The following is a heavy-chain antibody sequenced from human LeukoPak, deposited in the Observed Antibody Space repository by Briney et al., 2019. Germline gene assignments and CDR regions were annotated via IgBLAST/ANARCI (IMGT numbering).Heavy chain of an antibody. CDR3: ARGASAAAASFDY. CDR2: ISSSGSTI. Sequence: GGSLRLSCAASGFTFGSYEMSWVRQAPGRGLESVSYISSSGSTIYYADSVKGRFTISRDNAKNSLYLQMNSLRAEDTAVYYCARGASAAAASFDYWGQGTLVTVSS. J-gene: IGHJ4*02. V-gene: IGHV3-48*03. CDR1: GFTFGSYE. D-gene: IGHD6-13*01.